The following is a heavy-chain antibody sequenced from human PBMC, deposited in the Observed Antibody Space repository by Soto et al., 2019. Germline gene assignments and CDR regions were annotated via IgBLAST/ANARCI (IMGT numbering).Heavy chain of an antibody. J-gene: IGHJ3*02. D-gene: IGHD1-1*01. CDR2: IYYSGST. CDR1: GGSISSYY. V-gene: IGHV4-59*01. CDR3: ARYNWGAMGAFDI. Sequence: PSDTLSLTCTVSGGSISSYYWSWIRQPPGKGLEWIGYIYYSGSTNYNPSLKSRVTISVDTSKNQFSLKLSSVTAADTALYYCARYNWGAMGAFDIWGQGTMVTVSS.